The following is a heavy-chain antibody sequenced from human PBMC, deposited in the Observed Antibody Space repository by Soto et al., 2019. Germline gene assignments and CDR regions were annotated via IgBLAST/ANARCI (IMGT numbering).Heavy chain of an antibody. CDR1: GFTFSSYA. CDR2: ISGSGGST. V-gene: IGHV3-23*01. Sequence: EVQLLESGGGLVQPGGSLRLSCAASGFTFSSYAMSWVRQAPGKGLEWVSAISGSGGSTYYADSVKGRFTISRDNSKNTLYLQMNSLRAEDTAVYYCAKDRSSWVNYYYGMDVWGQGTTGTVSS. D-gene: IGHD6-13*01. J-gene: IGHJ6*02. CDR3: AKDRSSWVNYYYGMDV.